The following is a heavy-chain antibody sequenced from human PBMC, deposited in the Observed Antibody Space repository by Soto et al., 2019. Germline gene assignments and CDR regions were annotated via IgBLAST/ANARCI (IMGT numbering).Heavy chain of an antibody. Sequence: SDTLSLTCTVSGGSISSYYWSWIRQPPGKGLEWIGYIYYSGSTNYNPSLKSRVTISVDTSKNQFSLKLSSVTSADTAVYYCASSPGSRGWYAANWGQGTLVTVSS. V-gene: IGHV4-59*08. D-gene: IGHD6-19*01. CDR3: ASSPGSRGWYAAN. J-gene: IGHJ4*02. CDR2: IYYSGST. CDR1: GGSISSYY.